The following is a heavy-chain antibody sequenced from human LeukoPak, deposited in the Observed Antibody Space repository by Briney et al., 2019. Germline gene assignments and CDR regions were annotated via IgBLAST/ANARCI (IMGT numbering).Heavy chain of an antibody. CDR3: ATTLYSRSCFDY. CDR1: GGSISSGSYY. J-gene: IGHJ4*02. V-gene: IGHV4-39*01. D-gene: IGHD6-6*01. CDR2: VYYSGTT. Sequence: SETLSLTCTVSGGSISSGSYYWGRIRQPPGKGLEWIGSVYYSGTTYYNPSLKSRVTMSVDTSKNQFSLQLSSVTAVDTAIYYCATTLYSRSCFDYWGQGTLVTVSS.